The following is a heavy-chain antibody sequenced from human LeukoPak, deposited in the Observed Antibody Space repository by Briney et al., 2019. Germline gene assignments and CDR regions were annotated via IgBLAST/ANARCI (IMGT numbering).Heavy chain of an antibody. J-gene: IGHJ3*02. D-gene: IGHD6-13*01. CDR2: INHSGST. CDR1: GGSFSGYY. V-gene: IGHV4-34*01. CDR3: ARHGIGIAAAGWAFDI. Sequence: SETLSLTCAVYGGSFSGYYWSWIRQPPGKGLEWIGEINHSGSTNYNPSLKSRVTKSVDTSKNQFSLKLSSVTAADTAVYYCARHGIGIAAAGWAFDIWGQGTMVTVSS.